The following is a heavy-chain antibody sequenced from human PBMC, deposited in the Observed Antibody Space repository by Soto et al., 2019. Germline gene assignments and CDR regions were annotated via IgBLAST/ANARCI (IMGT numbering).Heavy chain of an antibody. V-gene: IGHV3-9*01. Sequence: EVQLVESGGGLVQPGGSLRLSCATSGFNFNDYTMHWVWQGPGKGLEWVSGISWNSGSIVYGDSVKGRFTISRDNAKNSLYLQMNSLRADDTAIYYCTKDYRGWTTLGYMDVWGKGTTVTVSS. J-gene: IGHJ6*03. D-gene: IGHD6-19*01. CDR2: ISWNSGSI. CDR1: GFNFNDYT. CDR3: TKDYRGWTTLGYMDV.